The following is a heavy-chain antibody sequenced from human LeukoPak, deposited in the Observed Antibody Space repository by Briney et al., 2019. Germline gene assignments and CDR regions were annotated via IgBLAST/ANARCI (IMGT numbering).Heavy chain of an antibody. CDR2: IYTSGST. D-gene: IGHD6-19*01. CDR3: ARDLASSGWLPDAFAI. Sequence: SETLSLTCAVYGGSFSSYYWSWIRQPAGKGLEWIGRIYTSGSTNYNPSLKSRVTMSVDTSKNQFSLKLSSVPAADTAVYYCARDLASSGWLPDAFAIWGQGTMVTVSS. CDR1: GGSFSSYY. J-gene: IGHJ3*02. V-gene: IGHV4-4*07.